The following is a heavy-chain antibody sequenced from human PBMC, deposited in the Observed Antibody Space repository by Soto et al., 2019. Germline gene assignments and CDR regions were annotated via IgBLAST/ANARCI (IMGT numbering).Heavy chain of an antibody. J-gene: IGHJ3*02. V-gene: IGHV4-61*01. Sequence: QVQLQESGPGLVKPSETLSLTCTVSGGSVSSGSYYWSWIRQPPGKGLEWIGYIYYSGSTNYNPSRKSRVTISVDTSKNQFSLKLSSVTAADTAVYYCARSGSWLRGHDAFDIWGQGTMVTVSS. D-gene: IGHD6-19*01. CDR2: IYYSGST. CDR3: ARSGSWLRGHDAFDI. CDR1: GGSVSSGSYY.